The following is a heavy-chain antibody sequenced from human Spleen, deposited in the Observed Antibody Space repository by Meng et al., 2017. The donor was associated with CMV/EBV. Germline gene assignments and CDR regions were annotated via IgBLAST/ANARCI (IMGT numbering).Heavy chain of an antibody. CDR3: AREDERQRYFFDF. J-gene: IGHJ4*02. V-gene: IGHV4-61*03. D-gene: IGHD6-25*01. CDR2: VYHTGTA. Sequence: GSLRLSCTVSGGSINSSSYYWGWIRQPPGKGLEWIGYVYHTGTANYNPSLKSRVTISVDTSKIHFSLHLSSVTSADTAVYFCAREDERQRYFFDFWGRGTLVTVSS. CDR1: GGSINSSSYY.